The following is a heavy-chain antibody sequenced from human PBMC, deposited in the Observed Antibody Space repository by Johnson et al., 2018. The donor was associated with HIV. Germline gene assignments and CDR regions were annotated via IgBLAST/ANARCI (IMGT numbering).Heavy chain of an antibody. D-gene: IGHD1-14*01. J-gene: IGHJ3*02. CDR3: ARARWEEPIRGAVDI. Sequence: VHLVESGGGVVQPGGSLRLSCAASGFTFIRYGMHWVRQAPGKGLEWVAFIRYDGSNKYYVDSVKGRFTISRDNSKNTMYLQMNSLRTEDTAVYSCARARWEEPIRGAVDIWGQGTMVTVSS. CDR1: GFTFIRYG. CDR2: IRYDGSNK. V-gene: IGHV3-30*02.